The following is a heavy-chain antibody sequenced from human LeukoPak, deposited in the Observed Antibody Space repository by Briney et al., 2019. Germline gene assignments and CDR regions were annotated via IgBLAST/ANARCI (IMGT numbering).Heavy chain of an antibody. V-gene: IGHV3-11*01. J-gene: IGHJ4*02. Sequence: GGSLRLSSAASGFTFSDYYMSWIRQAPGKGLEWVSYISSSGSTIYYADSVKGRFTISRDNAKNSLYLQMNSLRAEDTAVYYCAREIWSGLFDYWGQGTLVTVSS. CDR2: ISSSGSTI. CDR3: AREIWSGLFDY. D-gene: IGHD3-3*01. CDR1: GFTFSDYY.